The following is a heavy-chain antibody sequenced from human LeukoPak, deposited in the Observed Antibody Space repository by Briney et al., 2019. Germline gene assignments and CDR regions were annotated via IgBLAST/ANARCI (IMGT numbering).Heavy chain of an antibody. J-gene: IGHJ4*02. D-gene: IGHD6-19*01. Sequence: GGSLRLSCAASGFTFSSYSMNWVRQAPGKGLEWVSSISSSSSYIYYADSVKGRFTISRDNAKNSLYLQTNSLRAEDTAVYYCARGYIAVAGDFDYWGQGTLVTVSS. CDR3: ARGYIAVAGDFDY. CDR2: ISSSSSYI. CDR1: GFTFSSYS. V-gene: IGHV3-21*01.